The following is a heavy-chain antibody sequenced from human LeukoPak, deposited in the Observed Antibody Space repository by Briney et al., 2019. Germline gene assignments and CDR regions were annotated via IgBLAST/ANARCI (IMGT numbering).Heavy chain of an antibody. D-gene: IGHD6-13*01. CDR2: IYYSGST. V-gene: IGHV4-39*07. CDR1: GGSISSSSYY. Sequence: SETLSLTCTVSGGSISSSSYYWGWIRQPPGKGLEWIGSIYYSGSTYYNPSLKSRVTISVDTSKNQFSLKLSSVTAADTAVYYCARSSYSSSWTMGLNWFDPWGQGTLVTVSS. CDR3: ARSSYSSSWTMGLNWFDP. J-gene: IGHJ5*02.